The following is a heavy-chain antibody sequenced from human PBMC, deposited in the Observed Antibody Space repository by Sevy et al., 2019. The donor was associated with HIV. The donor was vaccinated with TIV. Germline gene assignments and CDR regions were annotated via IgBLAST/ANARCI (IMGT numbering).Heavy chain of an antibody. Sequence: GGSLRLSCAASGSTFSSYSMNWVRQAPGKGLEWVSYISSSSSTIYYADSVKGRFTISRDNAKNSLYLQMNSLRDEDTAVYYCARDQATVTTRGVLDYWGQGTLVTVSS. D-gene: IGHD4-17*01. CDR1: GSTFSSYS. J-gene: IGHJ4*02. CDR2: ISSSSSTI. CDR3: ARDQATVTTRGVLDY. V-gene: IGHV3-48*02.